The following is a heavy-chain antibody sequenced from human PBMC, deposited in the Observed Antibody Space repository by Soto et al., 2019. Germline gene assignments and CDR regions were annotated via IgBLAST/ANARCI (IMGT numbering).Heavy chain of an antibody. J-gene: IGHJ6*03. D-gene: IGHD4-17*01. V-gene: IGHV3-23*01. CDR1: GFTFSNYA. Sequence: GGSLRLSCAASGFTFSNYAMSWVRQAPGKGLEWVSAISGSGASTYYADSVKGRFTISRDNSKSTLYLQMNSLRAEDTAVYYCAKRAETTAGYYSYYMDVWGKGTTVTVSS. CDR2: ISGSGAST. CDR3: AKRAETTAGYYSYYMDV.